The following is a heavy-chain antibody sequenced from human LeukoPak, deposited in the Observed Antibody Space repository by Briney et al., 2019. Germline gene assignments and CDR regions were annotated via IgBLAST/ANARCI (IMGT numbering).Heavy chain of an antibody. Sequence: SETLSLTCTVSGGSISTRTYHWGWVRQPPGKGLEWIGSIFYSGTTYYSPSLKSRLIISVDTSKNQFSLRLRSVTAADRAVYYCARGYCSSTTCSGVGYMDVWGKGTTVTVSS. CDR3: ARGYCSSTTCSGVGYMDV. V-gene: IGHV4-39*01. CDR1: GGSISTRTYH. CDR2: IFYSGTT. J-gene: IGHJ6*03. D-gene: IGHD2-2*01.